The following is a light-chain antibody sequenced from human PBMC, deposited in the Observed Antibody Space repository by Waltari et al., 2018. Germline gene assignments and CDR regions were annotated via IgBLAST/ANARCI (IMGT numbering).Light chain of an antibody. CDR2: WAS. CDR1: NY. V-gene: IGKV4-1*01. CDR3: QQCYTYPYT. J-gene: IGKJ2*01. Sequence: DIVMTQSPDSLAVSLGARATSNCKNYLGWYQQKPGQPPKLLISWASTRESGVPDRFSGSGSGTDFTLTISSLQTEDVAVYYCQQCYTYPYTFGQGTNLEIK.